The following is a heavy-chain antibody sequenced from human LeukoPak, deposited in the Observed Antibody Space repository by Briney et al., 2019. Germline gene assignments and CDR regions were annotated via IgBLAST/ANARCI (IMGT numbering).Heavy chain of an antibody. CDR3: ARVSGITMIVVVNSDAFDI. Sequence: MTSETLSLTCAVYGGSFSGYYWSWIRQPPGKGLEWIGEINHSGSTNYNPSLKSRVTISVDTSKNQFSLKLSSVTAADTAVYYCARVSGITMIVVVNSDAFDIWGQGTMVTVSS. D-gene: IGHD3-22*01. V-gene: IGHV4-34*01. CDR1: GGSFSGYY. J-gene: IGHJ3*02. CDR2: INHSGST.